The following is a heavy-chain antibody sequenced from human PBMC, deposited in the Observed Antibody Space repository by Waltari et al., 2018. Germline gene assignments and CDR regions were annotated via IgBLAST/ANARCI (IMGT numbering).Heavy chain of an antibody. CDR3: ARAGEDYYYYYMDV. V-gene: IGHV3-21*01. Sequence: EVQLVESGGGLVKPGGSLRLSCAASGFTFSSYSMNWVRQAPGKGLEWVSSISSSSSYIYYADSVKGRFTISRDNAKNSLYLQMNSLRAEDTAVYYCARAGEDYYYYYMDVWGKGTTVTVSS. D-gene: IGHD3-10*01. J-gene: IGHJ6*03. CDR1: GFTFSSYS. CDR2: ISSSSSYI.